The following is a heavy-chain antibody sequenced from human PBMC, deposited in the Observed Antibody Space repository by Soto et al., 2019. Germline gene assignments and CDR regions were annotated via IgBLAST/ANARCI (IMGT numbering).Heavy chain of an antibody. D-gene: IGHD2-15*01. V-gene: IGHV4-34*01. CDR1: GGSFSGYY. CDR2: INHSGST. J-gene: IGHJ4*02. CDR3: ASLFEEYCSGGSCFYFDY. Sequence: SETLSLTCAVYGGSFSGYYWSWIRQPPGKGLEWIGEINHSGSTNYNPSLKSRVTISVDTSKNQFSLKLSSVTAADTAVYYCASLFEEYCSGGSCFYFDYWGQGTLVTVS.